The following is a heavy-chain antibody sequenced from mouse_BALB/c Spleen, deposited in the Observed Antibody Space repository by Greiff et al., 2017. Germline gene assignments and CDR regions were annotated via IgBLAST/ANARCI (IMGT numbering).Heavy chain of an antibody. D-gene: IGHD2-14*01. CDR1: GFNIKDYY. CDR2: IDPENGNT. J-gene: IGHJ3*01. CDR3: ARSYRYDGFAY. V-gene: IGHV14-1*02. Sequence: EVKLQESGAELVRPGALVKLSCKASGFNIKDYYMHWVKQRPEQGLEWIGWIDPENGNTIYDPKFQGKASITADTSSNTAYLQLSSLTSEDTAVYYCARSYRYDGFAYWGQGTLVTVSA.